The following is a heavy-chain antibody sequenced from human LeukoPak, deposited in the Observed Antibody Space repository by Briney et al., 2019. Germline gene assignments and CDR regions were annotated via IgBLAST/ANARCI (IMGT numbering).Heavy chain of an antibody. CDR3: ARDGGRLGYCSSTSCPFVDY. CDR1: GYTFTSYG. J-gene: IGHJ4*02. Sequence: ASVKVSCKASGYTFTSYGISWVRQAPGQGLEWMGWISAYNGNTNYAQKLQGRVTMTTDTSTSTAYMELRSLRSDDTAVYYCARDGGRLGYCSSTSCPFVDYWGQGTLVTVSS. CDR2: ISAYNGNT. D-gene: IGHD2-2*01. V-gene: IGHV1-18*01.